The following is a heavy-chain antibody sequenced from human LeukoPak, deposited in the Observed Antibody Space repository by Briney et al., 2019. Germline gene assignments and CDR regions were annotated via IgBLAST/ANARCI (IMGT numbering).Heavy chain of an antibody. Sequence: ASVKVSCKASGYTFTSYDINWVRQAPGQGLEWMGWMNPNSGDTGYPQKFQGRVTMTRDTSITTAYMELSSLRPEDTAVYYCARSGFGSGISFDLWGQGTLVTVSS. D-gene: IGHD3-10*01. CDR3: ARSGFGSGISFDL. J-gene: IGHJ5*02. CDR1: GYTFTSYD. CDR2: MNPNSGDT. V-gene: IGHV1-8*01.